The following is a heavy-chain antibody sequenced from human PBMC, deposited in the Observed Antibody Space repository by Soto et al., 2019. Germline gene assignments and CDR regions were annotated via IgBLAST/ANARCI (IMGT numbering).Heavy chain of an antibody. Sequence: QVQLEESGPGLVKPSETLSLTCTVSGGSISSGGYYWSWIRQHPGKGLEWIGYIYYSGSTYYNPSLKSRVTISVDTSKNQFSLKLSSVTAADTAIYYCARDSPITMVGPVQNWFDPWGQGTLVTVFS. CDR2: IYYSGST. V-gene: IGHV4-31*03. D-gene: IGHD3-10*01. CDR3: ARDSPITMVGPVQNWFDP. CDR1: GGSISSGGYY. J-gene: IGHJ5*02.